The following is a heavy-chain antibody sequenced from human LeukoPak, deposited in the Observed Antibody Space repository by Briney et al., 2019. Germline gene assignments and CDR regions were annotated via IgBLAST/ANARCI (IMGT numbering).Heavy chain of an antibody. D-gene: IGHD5-18*01. CDR1: GFTFSSYA. CDR3: AKLERGYSYGYQNY. CDR2: ISGSGGST. Sequence: GGSLRLSCAASGFTFSSYAMSWVRQAPGKGLEWVSVISGSGGSTYYADSVKGRFTISRDNSKNTLYLQMNSLRAEDTAVYYCAKLERGYSYGYQNYWGQGTLVTVSS. V-gene: IGHV3-23*01. J-gene: IGHJ4*02.